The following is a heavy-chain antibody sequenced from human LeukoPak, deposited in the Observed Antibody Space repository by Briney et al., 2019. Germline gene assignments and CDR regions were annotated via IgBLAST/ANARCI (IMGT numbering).Heavy chain of an antibody. J-gene: IGHJ4*02. D-gene: IGHD5-12*01. CDR2: ISGSGGYT. Sequence: GGSLRLSCAASGFTFSSYAMSWVRQAPGKGLGWVSAISGSGGYTYYADSVKGRFTISRDNSKNTLYLQMNSLRAEDTAVYYCAKYSGYDAYFDYWGQGTLVTVSS. CDR1: GFTFSSYA. CDR3: AKYSGYDAYFDY. V-gene: IGHV3-23*01.